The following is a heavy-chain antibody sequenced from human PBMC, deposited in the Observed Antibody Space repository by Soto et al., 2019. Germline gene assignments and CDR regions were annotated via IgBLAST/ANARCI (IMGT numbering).Heavy chain of an antibody. D-gene: IGHD3-10*01. CDR1: GDSISNSRFY. CDR3: ARHFVAVVIKGWGY. Sequence: PSETLSLTCSVSGDSISNSRFYWAWIRQPPGEGLEWIGTTYYNGNAYYNPSLKSRVSMSVDTSKNQFSLKLVSVTAADTAVYYCARHFVAVVIKGWGYWGQGTPVTVSS. CDR2: TYYNGNA. V-gene: IGHV4-39*01. J-gene: IGHJ4*02.